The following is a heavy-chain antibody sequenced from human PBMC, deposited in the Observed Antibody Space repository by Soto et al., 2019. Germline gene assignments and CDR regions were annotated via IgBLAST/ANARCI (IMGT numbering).Heavy chain of an antibody. CDR1: GFTFDDYA. CDR2: ISWDSDNI. J-gene: IGHJ4*02. V-gene: IGHV3-9*01. CDR3: AKDIFSTSWSSFDY. D-gene: IGHD6-13*01. Sequence: EVQLVESGGGLVQPGRSLRLSCAASGFTFDDYAMHWVRQAPGKGLEWVSAISWDSDNIDYADSVKGRFTISRDNAKNSLYLQMNSLRTEDTAVYYCAKDIFSTSWSSFDYWGQGTLVTVSS.